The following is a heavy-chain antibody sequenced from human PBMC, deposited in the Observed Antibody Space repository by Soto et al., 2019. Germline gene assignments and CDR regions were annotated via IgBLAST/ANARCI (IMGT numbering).Heavy chain of an antibody. CDR1: GVSISSYS. CDR3: ARGDYYSYHMGV. J-gene: IGHJ6*02. V-gene: IGHV4-59*01. CDR2: IYYSGTT. Sequence: SETLSLTCTVSGVSISSYSWSWVRHPPGKGLEWIGYIYYSGTTNYNPSLKSRVAISIDTPKNQFSLRLSSVTAADTAVYFCARGDYYSYHMGVWGQGTTVTVSS.